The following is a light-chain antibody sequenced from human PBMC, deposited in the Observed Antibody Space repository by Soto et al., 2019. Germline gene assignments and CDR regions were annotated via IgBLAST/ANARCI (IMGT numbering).Light chain of an antibody. J-gene: IGLJ3*02. Sequence: QSALTQPPSASGSPGQSVTISCTGTSSDVGAYNYVSWYQQHAGKAPKLVIYEVTKRPSGVPDRFSGSKSANTASLTVSGLQAEDEADYYCRSFATSNTAVFGGGTKLTVL. CDR2: EVT. V-gene: IGLV2-8*01. CDR1: SSDVGAYNY. CDR3: RSFATSNTAV.